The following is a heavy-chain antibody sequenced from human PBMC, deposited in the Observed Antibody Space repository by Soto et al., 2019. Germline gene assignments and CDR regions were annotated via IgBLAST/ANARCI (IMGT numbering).Heavy chain of an antibody. Sequence: GASVKVSCKASGYTFISYYMHWVRQAPGQGLEWMGIINPSGGSTSYAQKFQGRVTMTRDTSTSTVYMELSSLRSEDTAVYYCARDLNYDILTGYYGSLDYWGQGTLVTVSS. CDR3: ARDLNYDILTGYYGSLDY. CDR1: GYTFISYY. V-gene: IGHV1-46*01. J-gene: IGHJ4*02. CDR2: INPSGGST. D-gene: IGHD3-9*01.